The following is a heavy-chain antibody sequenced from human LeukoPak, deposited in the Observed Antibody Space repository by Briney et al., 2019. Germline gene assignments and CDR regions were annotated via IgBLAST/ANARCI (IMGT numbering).Heavy chain of an antibody. D-gene: IGHD5-12*01. CDR2: ISSSSSYI. Sequence: GGSLRLSCAASGFTFSSYSMNWVRQAPGKGLEWVSSISSSSSYIYYADSVKGRFTISRDNAKNSLYLQMNSLRAEDTAVYYCARDYPGYGGYDYWGQGTLVTVSS. V-gene: IGHV3-21*01. CDR1: GFTFSSYS. CDR3: ARDYPGYGGYDY. J-gene: IGHJ4*02.